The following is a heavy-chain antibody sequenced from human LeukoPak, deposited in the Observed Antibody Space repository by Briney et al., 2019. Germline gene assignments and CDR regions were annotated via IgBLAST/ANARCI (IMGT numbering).Heavy chain of an antibody. Sequence: SETLSLTCAVYGGSFSGYYWSWIRQPPGKGLEWIGEINHSGSTNYNPSLKSRVTISVDTSKNQFSLKLSSVTAADTAVHYCARGVAARRRHIDYYYYYMDVWGKGTTVTVSS. CDR2: INHSGST. D-gene: IGHD6-6*01. V-gene: IGHV4-34*01. J-gene: IGHJ6*03. CDR3: ARGVAARRRHIDYYYYYMDV. CDR1: GGSFSGYY.